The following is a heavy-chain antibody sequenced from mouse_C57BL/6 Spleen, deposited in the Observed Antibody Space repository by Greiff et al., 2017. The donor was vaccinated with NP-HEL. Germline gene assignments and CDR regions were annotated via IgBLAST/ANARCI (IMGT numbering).Heavy chain of an antibody. J-gene: IGHJ3*01. CDR2: IDPSDSYT. V-gene: IGHV1-69*01. Sequence: VQLQQSGAELVMPGASVKLSCKASGYTFTSYWMHWVKQRPGQGLEWIGEIDPSDSYTNYNQKFKGKSTLTVDKSSSTAYMQLSSLTSEDSAVYYCARGGSGRGFAYWGQRTLVTVSA. CDR1: GYTFTSYW. CDR3: ARGGSGRGFAY. D-gene: IGHD1-2*01.